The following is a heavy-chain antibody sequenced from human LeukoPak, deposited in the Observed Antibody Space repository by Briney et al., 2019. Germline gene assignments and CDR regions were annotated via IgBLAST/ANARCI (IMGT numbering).Heavy chain of an antibody. CDR1: GSIFTSYR. CDR2: IDPSDSYT. CDR3: ARAERRALTDGIDC. J-gene: IGHJ4*02. V-gene: IGHV5-10-1*01. D-gene: IGHD2-8*02. Sequence: GESLRTSCKGSGSIFTSYRISWLRQLPGKGLEWTGRIDPSDSYTNYSTSFQGHTTISANKSITTAYLQWSTLKTSATAMYYCARAERRALTDGIDCWGQGTLV.